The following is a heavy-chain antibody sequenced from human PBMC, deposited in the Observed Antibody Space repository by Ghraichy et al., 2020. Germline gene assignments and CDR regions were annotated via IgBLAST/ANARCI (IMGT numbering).Heavy chain of an antibody. Sequence: SETLSLTCGVYGGSFRDYSWTWIRQPPGKGLEYVGEVDHTGRTDHNPSLRSRISMSVHTSSNQFSLKLTSVTAADAAVYYCARPTIRDGMDVWGQGTTVIVSS. CDR2: VDHTGRT. CDR1: GGSFRDYS. J-gene: IGHJ6*02. V-gene: IGHV4-34*01. CDR3: ARPTIRDGMDV. D-gene: IGHD5-12*01.